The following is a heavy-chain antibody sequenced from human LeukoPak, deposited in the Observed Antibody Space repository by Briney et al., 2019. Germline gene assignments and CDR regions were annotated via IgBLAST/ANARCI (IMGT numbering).Heavy chain of an antibody. CDR3: ARVYRSSSGYCFDY. V-gene: IGHV3-7*01. D-gene: IGHD6-6*01. CDR1: GFTFSNYW. CDR2: IKQDGGGK. Sequence: PGGSLRLSCAASGFTFSNYWMTWVRQAPGKGLEWVANIKQDGGGKYYVDSVKGRFTISRDNAKNSQYLQMNSLRAEDTAVYYCARVYRSSSGYCFDYWGQGTLVTVSS. J-gene: IGHJ4*02.